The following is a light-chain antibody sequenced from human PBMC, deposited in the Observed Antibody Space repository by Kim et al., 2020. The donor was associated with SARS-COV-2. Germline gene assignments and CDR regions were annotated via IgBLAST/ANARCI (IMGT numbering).Light chain of an antibody. J-gene: IGLJ7*01. Sequence: SSELTQDPAVSVALGQIVRITCQGDTLRSYYSSWYQQRPGQAPLLVIYGKNNRPSGVPDRFSASKSGTSASLAISGLRSEDEADYYCAVWDGSLSGRVFGGGTQLTVL. CDR3: AVWDGSLSGRV. V-gene: IGLV3-19*01. CDR1: TLRSYY. CDR2: GKN.